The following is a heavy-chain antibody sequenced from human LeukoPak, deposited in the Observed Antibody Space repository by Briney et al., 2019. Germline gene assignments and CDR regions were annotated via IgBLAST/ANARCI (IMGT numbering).Heavy chain of an antibody. CDR1: GGSISSYY. CDR2: IYYSGYT. Sequence: SETLSLTCTVSGGSISSYYWSWIRQPPGEGLEWIGYIYYSGYTNYNPSLKSRVTISVDTSKNQFSLKMRSVTAADTAVYYCARTTMVRGTYYMDVWGKGTTVTISS. D-gene: IGHD3-10*01. CDR3: ARTTMVRGTYYMDV. J-gene: IGHJ6*03. V-gene: IGHV4-59*12.